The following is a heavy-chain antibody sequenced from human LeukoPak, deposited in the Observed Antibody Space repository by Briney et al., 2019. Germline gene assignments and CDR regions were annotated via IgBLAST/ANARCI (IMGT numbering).Heavy chain of an antibody. D-gene: IGHD2-15*01. J-gene: IGHJ6*02. CDR1: GFTFSSYV. Sequence: GGSLRLSCAASGFTFSSYVMHWVRQAPGKGLEWVAVISYDGSNKYYADSVKGRFTISRDNSKNTLYLQMNSLRAEDTAVYYCAKDRREDSLMEYYYYGMDVWGQGTTVTVSS. CDR2: ISYDGSNK. CDR3: AKDRREDSLMEYYYYGMDV. V-gene: IGHV3-30*18.